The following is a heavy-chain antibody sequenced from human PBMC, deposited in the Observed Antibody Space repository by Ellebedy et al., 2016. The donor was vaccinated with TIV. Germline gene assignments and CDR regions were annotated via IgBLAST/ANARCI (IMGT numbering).Heavy chain of an antibody. J-gene: IGHJ4*02. CDR2: ISSSSSYI. V-gene: IGHV3-21*01. CDR1: GFTFSSYS. Sequence: PGGSLRLSCAASGFTFSSYSMNWVRQAPGKGLEWVSSISSSSSYIYYADSVKGRFTISRDNAKNSLYLQMNSLRAEDTAVYYCARAAAAAGTLDYWGQGTLVTVSS. D-gene: IGHD6-13*01. CDR3: ARAAAAAGTLDY.